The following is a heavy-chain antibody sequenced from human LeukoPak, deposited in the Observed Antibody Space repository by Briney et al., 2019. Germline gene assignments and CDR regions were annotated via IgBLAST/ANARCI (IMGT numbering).Heavy chain of an antibody. CDR3: ARDFGDYSYYYYMDV. V-gene: IGHV3-48*01. D-gene: IGHD4-17*01. CDR1: RFTFSSYS. Sequence: GGSLRLSCAASRFTFSSYSMNWVRQAPGKGLEWVSYISSSSSTIYYADSVKGRFTISRDNAKNSRYLQMNSLRAEDTAVYYCARDFGDYSYYYYMDVWGKGTTVTVSS. CDR2: ISSSSSTI. J-gene: IGHJ6*03.